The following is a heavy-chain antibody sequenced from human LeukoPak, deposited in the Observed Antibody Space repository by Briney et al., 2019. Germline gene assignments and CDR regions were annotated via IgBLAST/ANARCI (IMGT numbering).Heavy chain of an antibody. J-gene: IGHJ4*02. Sequence: SETLSLTCAVYGRSFSPYYWSWIRQPPGKGLEWIGEINHSGSTNYNPSLKSRVTISVDTPKNQFSLRLSSVTAADTAVYYCARGGFYCGGDCYVDYWGQGTLVTVSS. CDR2: INHSGST. V-gene: IGHV4-34*01. CDR1: GRSFSPYY. D-gene: IGHD2-21*02. CDR3: ARGGFYCGGDCYVDY.